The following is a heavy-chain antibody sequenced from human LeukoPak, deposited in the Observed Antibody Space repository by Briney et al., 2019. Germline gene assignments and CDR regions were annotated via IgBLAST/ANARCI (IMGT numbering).Heavy chain of an antibody. J-gene: IGHJ6*02. CDR3: ARAVRYYYDSSGYYYYGMDV. V-gene: IGHV4-59*01. CDR1: GGSISSYY. D-gene: IGHD3-22*01. Sequence: SETLSLTCTVSGGSISSYYWSWIRQPPGKGLEWIGYIYYSGSTNYNPSLKSRVTISVDTSKNQFSLKLSSVTAADTAVYYCARAVRYYYDSSGYYYYGMDVWGQGTTVTVSS. CDR2: IYYSGST.